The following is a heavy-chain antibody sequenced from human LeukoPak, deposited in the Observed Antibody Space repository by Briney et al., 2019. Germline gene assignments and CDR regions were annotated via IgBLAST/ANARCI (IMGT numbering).Heavy chain of an antibody. CDR2: IYPGDSDT. V-gene: IGHV5-51*01. CDR1: GYSFISYR. J-gene: IGHJ4*02. CDR3: ARARGSSGWFDY. Sequence: GESLKISCKGSGYSFISYRIGWVRQMPGKGLEWMGIIYPGDSDTKYSPSFQGQVTISADKSISTVYLQWSSLKASDTALYYCARARGSSGWFDYWGQGTLVTVS. D-gene: IGHD6-19*01.